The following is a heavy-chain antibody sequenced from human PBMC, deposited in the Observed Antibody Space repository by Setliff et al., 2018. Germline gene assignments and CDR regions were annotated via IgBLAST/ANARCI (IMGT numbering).Heavy chain of an antibody. J-gene: IGHJ4*02. V-gene: IGHV3-7*01. CDR2: IKQDGSEK. CDR1: GFTFRSYW. Sequence: GASLTISCAASGFTFRSYWMSWVRQAPGKGLEWVANIKQDGSEKYYVDSVKGRFTISRDNAENFMYLQMNSLRAEDTAVYYCMRKGSCNGDICNPPDWGQVTLVTVSS. D-gene: IGHD2-15*01. CDR3: MRKGSCNGDICNPPD.